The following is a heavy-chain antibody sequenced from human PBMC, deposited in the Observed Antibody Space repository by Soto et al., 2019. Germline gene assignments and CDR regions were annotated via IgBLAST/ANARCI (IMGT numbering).Heavy chain of an antibody. CDR3: AREKVDSSGYYSRPFDY. CDR2: IYYSGST. Sequence: SETLSLTCTVSGGSISSGGYYWSWIRQHPGKGLEWIGYIYYSGSTYYNPSPKSRVTISVDTSKNQFSLKLSSVTAADTAVYYCAREKVDSSGYYSRPFDYWGQGTLVTVSS. D-gene: IGHD3-22*01. J-gene: IGHJ4*02. CDR1: GGSISSGGYY. V-gene: IGHV4-31*03.